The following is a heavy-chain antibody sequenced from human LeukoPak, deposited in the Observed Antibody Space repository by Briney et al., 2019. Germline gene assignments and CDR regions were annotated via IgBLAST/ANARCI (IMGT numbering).Heavy chain of an antibody. CDR2: IRFDGTNK. CDR1: GFTFSNYG. CDR3: AKTSLADANGHNYYIDV. Sequence: PGGSLRLSCAASGFTFSNYGMHWVRQAPGKGLEWVAFIRFDGTNKFYADSVKGRFTISRDNSQDTLSLQVNNLRTEDTALYYCAKTSLADANGHNYYIDVWGKGTTVTVSS. D-gene: IGHD2-8*01. J-gene: IGHJ6*03. V-gene: IGHV3-30*02.